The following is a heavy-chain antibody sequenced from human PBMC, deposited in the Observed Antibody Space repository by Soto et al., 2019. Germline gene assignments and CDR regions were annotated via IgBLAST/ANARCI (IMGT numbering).Heavy chain of an antibody. CDR1: SYSISSGFF. CDR3: ARDTNSLDL. CDR2: IYHTGDT. Sequence: PSETLSLTCVASSYSISSGFFWAWIRQPPGKGLEWVGSIYHTGDTHYNPSLRSQVSMSVDTSKNHFSLRLTYLTAADTAVYFCARDTNSLDLWGQGILVTVSS. J-gene: IGHJ5*02. V-gene: IGHV4-38-2*02. D-gene: IGHD2-8*01.